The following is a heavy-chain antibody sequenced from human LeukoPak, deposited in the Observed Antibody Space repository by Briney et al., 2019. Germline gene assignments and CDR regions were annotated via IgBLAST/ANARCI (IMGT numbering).Heavy chain of an antibody. D-gene: IGHD3-10*01. J-gene: IGHJ3*02. CDR1: DGSISSYY. Sequence: SETLSLTCSVSDGSISSYYWSWIRQPAGKGLESIGRISASGNTNCNPSLKSRVTMSVDTSKNQFSLKLSSVTAADTAVYYCARSYGSGSPQIWGQGTMVTVSS. CDR3: ARSYGSGSPQI. CDR2: ISASGNT. V-gene: IGHV4-4*07.